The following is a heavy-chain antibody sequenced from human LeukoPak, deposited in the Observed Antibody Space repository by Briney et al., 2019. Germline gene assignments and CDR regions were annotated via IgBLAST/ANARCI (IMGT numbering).Heavy chain of an antibody. CDR2: IYTSGST. Sequence: SETLSLTCTVSGGSISSGSYYWSWIRQPAGKGLEWIGRIYTSGSTNYNPSLKSRVTKSVDTSKNQFSLKLSSVTAADTAVYYCARDPYGKNWFDPWGQGTLVTVSS. D-gene: IGHD2-8*01. V-gene: IGHV4-61*02. CDR1: GGSISSGSYY. J-gene: IGHJ5*02. CDR3: ARDPYGKNWFDP.